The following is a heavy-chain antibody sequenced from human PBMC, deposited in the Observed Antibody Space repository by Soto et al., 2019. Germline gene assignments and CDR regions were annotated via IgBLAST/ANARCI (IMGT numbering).Heavy chain of an antibody. CDR2: IYYSGST. D-gene: IGHD1-26*01. CDR1: GGSISSGGYY. CDR3: ARYYSGEVTTYYYYYYMDV. J-gene: IGHJ6*03. V-gene: IGHV4-31*03. Sequence: SETLSLTCTVSGGSISSGGYYWSWIRQHPGKGLEWIGYIYYSGSTYYNPSLKSRVTISVDTSKNQFSLKLSSVTAADTAVYYCARYYSGEVTTYYYYYYMDVWGKGTTVTVSS.